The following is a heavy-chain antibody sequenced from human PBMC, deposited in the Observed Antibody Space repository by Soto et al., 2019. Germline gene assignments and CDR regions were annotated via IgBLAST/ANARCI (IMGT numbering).Heavy chain of an antibody. CDR1: GYSISSSGYY. V-gene: IGHV4-39*01. J-gene: IGHJ4*02. CDR3: ASPFGELLSIDQ. Sequence: PSETLSLTCTVSGYSISSSGYYWGWIRQPPGKGLEWIGRVYYSGSTYYNPTLKRRVTIFVDTSKNQFSLELSSVTAAYTAVYYCASPFGELLSIDQWGQGTLVTVSS. D-gene: IGHD3-10*01. CDR2: VYYSGST.